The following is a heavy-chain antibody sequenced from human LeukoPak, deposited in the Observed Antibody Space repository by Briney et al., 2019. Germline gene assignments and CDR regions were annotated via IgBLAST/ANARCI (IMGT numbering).Heavy chain of an antibody. J-gene: IGHJ4*02. Sequence: GGSLRLSCAASGFTFTNYEMNWVRQAPGKGLEWVSYISSSGSTVYYADSVKGRFTISRDNAENSLYLQMNSLRAEDTAVYYCARDYRSVADYWGQGTLVTVSS. V-gene: IGHV3-48*03. CDR2: ISSSGSTV. CDR3: ARDYRSVADY. D-gene: IGHD2-15*01. CDR1: GFTFTNYE.